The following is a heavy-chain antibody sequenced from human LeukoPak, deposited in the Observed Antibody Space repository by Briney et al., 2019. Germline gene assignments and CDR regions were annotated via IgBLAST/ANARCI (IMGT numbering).Heavy chain of an antibody. CDR1: GFTFSSYS. V-gene: IGHV3-48*01. CDR3: ATFPVYSSGCY. Sequence: PGGSLRLSCAASGFTFSSYSMNWVRQAPGKGLEWVSYISSSSSTIYYADSVKGRFTISRDNSKNTLYLQMNSLRAEDTAVYYCATFPVYSSGCYWGQGTLVTVSS. D-gene: IGHD6-19*01. CDR2: ISSSSSTI. J-gene: IGHJ4*02.